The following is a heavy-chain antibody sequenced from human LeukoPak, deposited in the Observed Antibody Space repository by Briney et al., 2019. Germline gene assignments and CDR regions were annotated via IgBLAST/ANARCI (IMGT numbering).Heavy chain of an antibody. D-gene: IGHD5-12*01. CDR2: ISSSSRYI. Sequence: GGSLRLSCAASGFSFSTYSINWVRQAPGKGLEWVSSISSSSRYIYYADSVKGRFTISRDNAKNSLYLQMNSLRAEDTAIYYCATDQSGYNAYGPFDYWGQGTLVTVSS. CDR3: ATDQSGYNAYGPFDY. J-gene: IGHJ4*02. V-gene: IGHV3-21*01. CDR1: GFSFSTYS.